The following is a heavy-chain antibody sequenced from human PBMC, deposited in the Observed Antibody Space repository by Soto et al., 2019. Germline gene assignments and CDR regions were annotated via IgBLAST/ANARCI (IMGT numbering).Heavy chain of an antibody. CDR2: ITGDGSGT. CDR1: GFPFGSHW. D-gene: IGHD3-3*01. V-gene: IGHV3-74*01. CDR3: TRRWVERFSRQPSNDY. J-gene: IGHJ4*02. Sequence: PGGSLRLSCAASGFPFGSHWMHWVRQAPGAGLVWVSRITGDGSGTSYAGSVEGRFTISRDNAKNPLYLQMNILRVEDAGVYYCTRRWVERFSRQPSNDYWGKGTPVTVSS.